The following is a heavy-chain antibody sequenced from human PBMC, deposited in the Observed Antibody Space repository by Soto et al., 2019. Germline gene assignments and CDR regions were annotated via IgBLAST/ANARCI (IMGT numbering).Heavy chain of an antibody. CDR1: GGSISSSNW. CDR3: ARVGTTGTTGDNWFDP. Sequence: SETLSLTCAFSGGSISSSNWWIWVRQPPGKGLEWIGEIYHSGSTNYNPSLKSRVTISVDKSKNQFSLNLSSVTAADTAVYYCARVGTTGTTGDNWFDPWGQGTLVTVSS. J-gene: IGHJ5*02. D-gene: IGHD1-1*01. V-gene: IGHV4-4*02. CDR2: IYHSGST.